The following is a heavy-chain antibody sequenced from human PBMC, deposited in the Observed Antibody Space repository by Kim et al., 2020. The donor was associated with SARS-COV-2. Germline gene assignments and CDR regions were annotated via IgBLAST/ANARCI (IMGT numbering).Heavy chain of an antibody. CDR1: GGSVSSGSYY. Sequence: SETLSLTCTVSGGSVSSGSYYWSWIRQPPGKGLEWIAYIYYSGSTNYNPSLKSRVTISVDTSKNQFSLKLSSVTAADTAVYYCARVNRDYGSGSYLDYWG. J-gene: IGHJ4*01. V-gene: IGHV4-61*01. CDR2: IYYSGST. CDR3: ARVNRDYGSGSYLDY. D-gene: IGHD3-10*01.